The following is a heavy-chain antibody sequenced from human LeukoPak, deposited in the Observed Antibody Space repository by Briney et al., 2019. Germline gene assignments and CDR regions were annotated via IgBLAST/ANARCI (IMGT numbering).Heavy chain of an antibody. Sequence: SQTLSLTCTVSGGSISSGSYYWSWIRQPAGKGLEWIGRIYTSGSTNYNPSLKSRVTISVDTSKNQFSLKLSSVTAADTAVYYCAREFTVGHYYYYMDVWGKGTTVTISS. CDR2: IYTSGST. CDR1: GGSISSGSYY. D-gene: IGHD3-16*01. CDR3: AREFTVGHYYYYMDV. J-gene: IGHJ6*03. V-gene: IGHV4-61*02.